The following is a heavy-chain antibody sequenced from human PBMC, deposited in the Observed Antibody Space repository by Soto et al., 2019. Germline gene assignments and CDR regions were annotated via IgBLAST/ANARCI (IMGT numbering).Heavy chain of an antibody. J-gene: IGHJ5*02. V-gene: IGHV4-39*07. CDR2: IYYSGST. CDR1: GGSISSSSYY. CDR3: ARGVSNWFDP. Sequence: SETLSLTCTVSGGSISSSSYYWGWIRQQPGKGLEWIGNIYYSGSTYYNPSLKSRVTISVDTSKNQFSLKLSSVTAADTAVYYCARGVSNWFDPWGQGTLVTVSS.